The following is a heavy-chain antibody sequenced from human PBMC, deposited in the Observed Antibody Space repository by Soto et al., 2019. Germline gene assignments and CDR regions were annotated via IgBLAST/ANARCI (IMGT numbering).Heavy chain of an antibody. CDR2: ISGSGGST. Sequence: GGSLRLSCAASGFTFSSYAMSWVRQAPGKGLEWVSAISGSGGSTYYADSVKGRFTISRDNSKNTLYLQMNSLRAEDTAVYYCAILPGIAVPLPPAQQYYYYGMDVWGQGTTVTVSS. D-gene: IGHD6-19*01. V-gene: IGHV3-23*01. J-gene: IGHJ6*02. CDR3: AILPGIAVPLPPAQQYYYYGMDV. CDR1: GFTFSSYA.